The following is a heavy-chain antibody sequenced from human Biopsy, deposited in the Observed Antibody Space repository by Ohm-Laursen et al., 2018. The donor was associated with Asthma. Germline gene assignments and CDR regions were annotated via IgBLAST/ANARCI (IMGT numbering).Heavy chain of an antibody. V-gene: IGHV3-30-3*01. CDR3: ASYEVVTAILPMDV. CDR2: GGSYYDGGLK. Sequence: SLRLSCAASGFTFRSYAMHWVRQAPGKGLEWVAVGGSYYDGGLKYYGDSVKGRFTISRDNSKNTLYLQMDSLRAEDTAVYYCASYEVVTAILPMDVWGQGTTVTVSS. J-gene: IGHJ6*02. CDR1: GFTFRSYA. D-gene: IGHD2-21*02.